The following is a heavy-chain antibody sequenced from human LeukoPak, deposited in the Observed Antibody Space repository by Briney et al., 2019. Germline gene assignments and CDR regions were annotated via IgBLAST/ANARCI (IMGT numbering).Heavy chain of an antibody. J-gene: IGHJ4*02. D-gene: IGHD2-15*01. V-gene: IGHV1-69*01. CDR3: AAGYCSGGSCYGGDY. CDR2: IIPIFGTA. CDR1: GGTFSSYA. Sequence: SVKVSCKASGGTFSSYAISWVRQAPGQGLEWMGGIIPIFGTANYAQKFQGRVTITADESTSTAYMELGSLRSEDTAVYYCAAGYCSGGSCYGGDYWGQGTLVTVSS.